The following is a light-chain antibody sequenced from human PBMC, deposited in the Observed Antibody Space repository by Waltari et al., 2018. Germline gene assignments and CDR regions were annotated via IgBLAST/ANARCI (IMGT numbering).Light chain of an antibody. J-gene: IGKJ3*01. CDR2: AAS. Sequence: IQMTQSPSALSASVGDRVTISCRASQNIYTNLAWYQQQPGKAPKLLIYAASSLQSGVPSRFSGSGFGTDVTLTISSLQPEDSAAYYCQHYSDYPFTFGPGTKLDIK. V-gene: IGKV1-6*01. CDR3: QHYSDYPFT. CDR1: QNIYTN.